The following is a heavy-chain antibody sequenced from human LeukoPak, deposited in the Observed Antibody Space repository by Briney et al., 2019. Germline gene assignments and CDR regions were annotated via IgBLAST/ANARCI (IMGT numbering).Heavy chain of an antibody. CDR1: GYTFTSYG. V-gene: IGHV1-18*01. CDR3: ARGGTYYDSSGYYYVGYFDY. J-gene: IGHJ4*02. CDR2: ISAYNGNT. D-gene: IGHD3-22*01. Sequence: ASVKVSCKASGYTFTSYGISWVRQAPGQGLEWMGWISAYNGNTNYAQKLQGRVTMTTDTSTSTAYMELRSLRSDDTAVYYCARGGTYYDSSGYYYVGYFDYWGQGTLVTVSS.